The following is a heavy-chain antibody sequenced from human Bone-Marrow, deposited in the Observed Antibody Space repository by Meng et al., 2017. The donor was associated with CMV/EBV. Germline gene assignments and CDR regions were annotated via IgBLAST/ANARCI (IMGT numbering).Heavy chain of an antibody. J-gene: IGHJ4*02. CDR1: GFTFSSYS. D-gene: IGHD3-22*01. CDR2: ISSSSSYI. Sequence: GGSRRLSCAASGFTFSSYSMNWVRQAPGKGLEWVSSISSSSSYIYYADSVKGRFTISRDNAKNSLYLQMNSLRAEDTAVYYCAREGYYYDISGYYYVSWFDYWGQGTLVTVSS. CDR3: AREGYYYDISGYYYVSWFDY. V-gene: IGHV3-21*01.